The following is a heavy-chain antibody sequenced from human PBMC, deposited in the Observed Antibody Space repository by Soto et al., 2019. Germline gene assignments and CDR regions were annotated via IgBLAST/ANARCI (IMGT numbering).Heavy chain of an antibody. J-gene: IGHJ5*02. D-gene: IGHD3-9*01. Sequence: QVQLVQSGAEVKRPGASVKVSCKASGYTFASYNIYWVRQSPGQGPENMGWINPNSGDTGYTQKFLGRLTMTRNPSIRTAYMELSSLESDDTAVYYCARGERYFEWFPWFDPWGQGTLVTVSS. CDR1: GYTFASYN. CDR2: INPNSGDT. CDR3: ARGERYFEWFPWFDP. V-gene: IGHV1-8*01.